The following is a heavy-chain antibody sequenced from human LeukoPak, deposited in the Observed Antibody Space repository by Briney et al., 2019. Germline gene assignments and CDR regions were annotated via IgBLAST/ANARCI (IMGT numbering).Heavy chain of an antibody. CDR1: GFTFSNYG. Sequence: GGSLRLSCAASGFTFSNYGVSWVRQAPGKGLEWVSGVSGSGRTTYFADSVKGRFTISRDNSKNTVYLQMDSLRAEDTAVYYCAKSQRLWFGGNDASHIWGQGTMVTVSS. V-gene: IGHV3-23*01. J-gene: IGHJ3*02. CDR2: VSGSGRTT. CDR3: AKSQRLWFGGNDASHI. D-gene: IGHD3-10*01.